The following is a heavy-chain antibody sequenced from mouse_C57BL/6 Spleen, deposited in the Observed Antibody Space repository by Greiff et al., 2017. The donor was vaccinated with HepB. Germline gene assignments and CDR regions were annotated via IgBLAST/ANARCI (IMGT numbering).Heavy chain of an antibody. D-gene: IGHD1-1*01. Sequence: QVHVKQSGPELVKPGASVKLSCKASGYTFTSYDINWVKQRPGQGLEWIGWIYPRDGSTKYNEKFKGKATLTVDTSSSTAYMELHSLTSEDSAVYFCARCYYGSSPYFDYWGQGTTLTVSS. CDR3: ARCYYGSSPYFDY. V-gene: IGHV1-85*01. CDR1: GYTFTSYD. CDR2: IYPRDGST. J-gene: IGHJ2*01.